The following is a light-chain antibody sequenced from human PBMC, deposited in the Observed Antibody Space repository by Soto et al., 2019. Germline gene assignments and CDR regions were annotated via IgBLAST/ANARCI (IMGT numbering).Light chain of an antibody. Sequence: QSALTQPRSVYGSPGQSVTISCTGTSSDVGGYNYVSWYQQHPGKSPKLMIYDVSKRPSGVPDRFSGSKSGNTASLTISGLQAEDEADYYCGSYAGSFVVFGGGTKRTVL. CDR1: SSDVGGYNY. J-gene: IGLJ2*01. V-gene: IGLV2-11*01. CDR3: GSYAGSFVV. CDR2: DVS.